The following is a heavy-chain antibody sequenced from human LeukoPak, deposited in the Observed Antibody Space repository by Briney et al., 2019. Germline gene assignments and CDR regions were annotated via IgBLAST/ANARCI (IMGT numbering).Heavy chain of an antibody. CDR1: GGSFSGYY. CDR3: ARLGAKPGDY. D-gene: IGHD3-16*01. V-gene: IGHV4-34*01. CDR2: INHSGST. Sequence: SETLSLTCAVYGGSFSGYYWSWIRQPPGKGLEWIGEINHSGSTNYNPSLKSRVTISVDTSKNQFSLKLSSVTAADTAVYYCARLGAKPGDYWGQGTLVTVSS. J-gene: IGHJ4*02.